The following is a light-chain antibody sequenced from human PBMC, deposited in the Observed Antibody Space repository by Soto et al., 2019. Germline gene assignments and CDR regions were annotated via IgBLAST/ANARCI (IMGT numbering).Light chain of an antibody. CDR2: KVS. J-gene: IGKJ5*01. Sequence: DVVMTQSPLSLPVTLGQPASISCRSNHSLVHSDGIAYFSWFQQRPGRSPRRLIYKVSNRDSGVPARFSGSGSGTDFALKISMVEAEDVGVDYCMQGTHWPITFGQGTRLEIK. CDR1: HSLVHSDGIAY. V-gene: IGKV2-30*02. CDR3: MQGTHWPIT.